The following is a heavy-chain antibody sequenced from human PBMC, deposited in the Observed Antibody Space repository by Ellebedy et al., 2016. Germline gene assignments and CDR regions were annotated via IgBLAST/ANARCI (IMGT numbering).Heavy chain of an antibody. CDR1: GGSMSDYY. V-gene: IGHV4-4*07. CDR3: ARSLVGVDNNGYDWGLEY. J-gene: IGHJ4*01. CDR2: MFTSGST. D-gene: IGHD5-12*01. Sequence: SETLSLXXTVSGGSMSDYYWSWIRQPAEKGLEWIGRMFTSGSTDYRPSLRGRVTMSIDTSKNQFSLKLTSVTAADTAVNYCARSLVGVDNNGYDWGLEYWGQGILVTVSS.